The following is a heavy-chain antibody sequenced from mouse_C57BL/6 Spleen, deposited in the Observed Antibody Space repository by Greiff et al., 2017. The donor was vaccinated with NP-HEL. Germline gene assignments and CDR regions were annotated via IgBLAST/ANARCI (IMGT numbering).Heavy chain of an antibody. J-gene: IGHJ1*03. D-gene: IGHD1-1*01. Sequence: EVQLVESEGGLVQPGSSMKLSCTASGFTFSDYYMAWVRQVPEKGLEWVANINYDGSSTYYLDSLKSRFIISRDNAKNILYLQMSSLKSEDTATYYCAREPNYYGSSPYWYFDVWGTGTTVTVSS. CDR2: INYDGSST. V-gene: IGHV5-16*01. CDR1: GFTFSDYY. CDR3: AREPNYYGSSPYWYFDV.